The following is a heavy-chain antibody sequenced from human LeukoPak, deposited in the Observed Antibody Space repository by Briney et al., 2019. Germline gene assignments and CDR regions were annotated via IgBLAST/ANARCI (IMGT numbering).Heavy chain of an antibody. V-gene: IGHV1-2*02. D-gene: IGHD3-3*01. J-gene: IGHJ4*01. Sequence: RASVKVSCKASGYTFTDYYIHWVRQVPGQGLEWMGWVNPTSGGTTYAQKFEGRVTMTRDTSISTAYMELSRLTSDDTAVYYCARDGPWPLEWSNTGFFDYWGHGTLVTVSS. CDR1: GYTFTDYY. CDR3: ARDGPWPLEWSNTGFFDY. CDR2: VNPTSGGT.